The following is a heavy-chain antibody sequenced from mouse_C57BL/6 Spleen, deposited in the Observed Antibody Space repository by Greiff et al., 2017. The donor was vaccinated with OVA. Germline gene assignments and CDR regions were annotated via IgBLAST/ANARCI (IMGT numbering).Heavy chain of an antibody. V-gene: IGHV1-69*01. CDR1: GYTFTSYW. D-gene: IGHD2-4*01. CDR2: IDPSDSYT. J-gene: IGHJ1*03. CDR3: TRGYDYDWYFDV. Sequence: VQLQQPGAELVMPGASVKLSCKASGYTFTSYWMHWVKQRPGQGLEWIGEIDPSDSYTNYNQKFKGKSTLTVDKSSSTAYMELRSLTSEDSAVYYCTRGYDYDWYFDVWGTGTTVTVSS.